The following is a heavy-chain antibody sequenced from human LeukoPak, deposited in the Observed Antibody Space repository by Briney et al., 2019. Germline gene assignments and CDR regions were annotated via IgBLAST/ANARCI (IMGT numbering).Heavy chain of an antibody. Sequence: GGSLRLSCAASGFTFSSYAMHWVRQAPGKGLEWVAVISYDGSNKYYADSVKGRFTISRDNSKNTLYLQMNSLRAEDTAVYYCAKGYCSGTSCYVFVHDAFDFWGQGTMVTVSS. CDR2: ISYDGSNK. D-gene: IGHD2-2*01. CDR1: GFTFSSYA. CDR3: AKGYCSGTSCYVFVHDAFDF. V-gene: IGHV3-30-3*01. J-gene: IGHJ3*01.